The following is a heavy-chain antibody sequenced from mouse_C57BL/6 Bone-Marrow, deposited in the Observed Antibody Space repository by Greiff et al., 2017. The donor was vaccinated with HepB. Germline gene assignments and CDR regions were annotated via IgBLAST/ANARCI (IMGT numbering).Heavy chain of an antibody. CDR3: ARGKRGFAY. V-gene: IGHV3-6*01. J-gene: IGHJ3*01. CDR1: GYSITSGYY. Sequence: DVQLQESGPSLVKPSQSLSLTCSVTGYSITSGYYWNWIRQFPGNKLEWMGYISYDGSNKYNPSLKNRISITRDTSKNQFFLKLNSVTTEDTSTYYCARGKRGFAYWGQGTLVTVSA. CDR2: ISYDGSN.